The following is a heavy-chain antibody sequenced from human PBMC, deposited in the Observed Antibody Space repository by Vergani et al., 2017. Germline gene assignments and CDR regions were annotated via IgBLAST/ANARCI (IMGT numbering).Heavy chain of an antibody. D-gene: IGHD1-1*01. CDR3: ARDFLTRVTTLDYYYMGV. V-gene: IGHV3-30*03. Sequence: QVQLVESGGGEVQPGRSLRLHCSAAGFPFSDYGVHWVRQAPGKGLEWVSVISYDGNKKNYADSVKGRFTISSGNSKNTLYLEMNALRAEDTAVYYCARDFLTRVTTLDYYYMGVWGKGSTVTVSS. CDR1: GFPFSDYG. J-gene: IGHJ6*03. CDR2: ISYDGNKK.